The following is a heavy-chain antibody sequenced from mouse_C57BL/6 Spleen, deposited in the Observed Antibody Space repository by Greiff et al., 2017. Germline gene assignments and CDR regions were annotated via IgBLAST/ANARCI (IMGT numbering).Heavy chain of an antibody. CDR3: AGASYYYGRNYAMDY. CDR1: GYSITSGYY. J-gene: IGHJ4*01. CDR2: ISYDGSN. D-gene: IGHD1-1*01. Sequence: DVQLQESGPGLVKPSQSLSLTCSVTGYSITSGYYWNWIRQFPGNKLEWMGYISYDGSNNYNPSLKNRISITRDTSKNQFFLKLNSVTTEDTATYYCAGASYYYGRNYAMDYWGQGTSVTVSS. V-gene: IGHV3-6*01.